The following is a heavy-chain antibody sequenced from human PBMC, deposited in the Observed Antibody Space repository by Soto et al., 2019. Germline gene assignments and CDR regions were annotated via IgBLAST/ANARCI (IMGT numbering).Heavy chain of an antibody. CDR2: INAGKGNP. V-gene: IGHV1-3*05. J-gene: IGHJ4*02. CDR1: GYTFNSYA. Sequence: QVQLVQSGAEEKKPGASVKVSYKAYGYTFNSYAMHWVRQAPGRRVEWMGWINAGKGNPKYSQKFQGRVTITRDTSASTAYMELSSLRSEDTAVYYCARSIVVVTALDYWGQGTLVTVSS. D-gene: IGHD2-21*02. CDR3: ARSIVVVTALDY.